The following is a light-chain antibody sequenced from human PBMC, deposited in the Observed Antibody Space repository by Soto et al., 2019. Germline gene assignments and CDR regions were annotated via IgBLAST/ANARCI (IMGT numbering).Light chain of an antibody. J-gene: IGLJ2*01. CDR2: GNS. Sequence: QSVLTQPPSVSGAPGQRVTISCTGSSSNIGAGYDVHWYQQLPGTAPKLLIYGNSNRPSGVPDRFSGSKSGTSASLAITGLQAEDEADYYCRSYDSSLSAVFGGGTKVTVL. V-gene: IGLV1-40*01. CDR1: SSNIGAGYD. CDR3: RSYDSSLSAV.